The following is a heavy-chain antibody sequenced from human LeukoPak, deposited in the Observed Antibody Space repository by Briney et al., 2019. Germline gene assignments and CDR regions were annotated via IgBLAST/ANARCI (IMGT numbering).Heavy chain of an antibody. CDR3: VRGLDGDYF. D-gene: IGHD4-17*01. V-gene: IGHV3-11*04. CDR1: GFTFSDYY. J-gene: IGHJ4*02. Sequence: TAGGSLRLSCAASGFTFSDYYMSWIRQAPGKGLEWVSYISSSGSTIYYADSVKGRFTISRDNAKNTLYPQMNSLRAEDTALYYCVRGLDGDYFWGQGTLVTVSS. CDR2: ISSSGSTI.